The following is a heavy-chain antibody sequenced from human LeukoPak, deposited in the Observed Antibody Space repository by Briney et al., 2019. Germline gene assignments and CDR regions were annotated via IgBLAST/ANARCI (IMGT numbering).Heavy chain of an antibody. Sequence: ASVKVSCKASGYTFTGYYMHWVRQAPGQGLEWMGWINTNTGNPTYAQGFTGRFVFSLDTSVSTAYLQISSLKAEDTAVYYCARDNTYNWFDPWGQGTLVTVSS. CDR1: GYTFTGYY. V-gene: IGHV7-4-1*02. CDR2: INTNTGNP. J-gene: IGHJ5*02. CDR3: ARDNTYNWFDP.